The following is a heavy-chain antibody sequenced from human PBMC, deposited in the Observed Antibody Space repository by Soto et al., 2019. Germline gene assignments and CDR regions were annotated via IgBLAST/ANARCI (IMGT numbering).Heavy chain of an antibody. CDR1: GYTFTSYS. V-gene: IGHV1-3*01. J-gene: IGHJ4*02. D-gene: IGHD6-19*01. CDR3: AKDGSGYSSGWSPSYFDY. Sequence: XSVKVSCKASGYTFTSYSIQWVRQAPGQSLEWMGWINAGNGNTKFSQKFQGRVTITRDTSASTAYLDLTSLRFEDTAVYYCAKDGSGYSSGWSPSYFDYWGQGALVTVSS. CDR2: INAGNGNT.